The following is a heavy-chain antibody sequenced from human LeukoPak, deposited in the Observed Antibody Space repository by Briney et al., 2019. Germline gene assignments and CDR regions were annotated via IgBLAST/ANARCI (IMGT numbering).Heavy chain of an antibody. CDR2: IYHSGST. D-gene: IGHD2-2*01. V-gene: IGHV4-38-2*01. CDR1: GYSISSGYY. CDR3: ARRYQLYYFDY. J-gene: IGHJ4*02. Sequence: SETLSLTCAVSGYSISSGYYWGWIRQPPGKGLEWIGSIYHSGSTYYNPSLKSRVTISVDTSKNQLSLKLSSVTAADTAVYYCARRYQLYYFDYWGQGTLVTVSS.